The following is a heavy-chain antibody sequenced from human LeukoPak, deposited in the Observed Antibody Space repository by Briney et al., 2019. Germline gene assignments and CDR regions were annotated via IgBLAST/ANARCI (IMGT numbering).Heavy chain of an antibody. Sequence: ASVKVSCKASGYTFTSYDINWVRQATGQGLEWMGWMNPNSGNTGYAQKFQGRVTMTRNTYISTAYMELSTLRSDDTAVYYCARGISNYDYWSGYLYYFDHWGQGTLVTVSS. J-gene: IGHJ4*02. V-gene: IGHV1-8*01. CDR2: MNPNSGNT. D-gene: IGHD3-3*01. CDR3: ARGISNYDYWSGYLYYFDH. CDR1: GYTFTSYD.